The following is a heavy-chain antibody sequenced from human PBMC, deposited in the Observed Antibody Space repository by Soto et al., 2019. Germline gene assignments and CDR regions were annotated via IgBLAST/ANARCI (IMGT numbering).Heavy chain of an antibody. CDR3: AKDPSWQGGGYYYYGMDV. CDR1: GFTFSSYG. V-gene: IGHV3-30*18. Sequence: QVQLGESGGGVVQPGRSLRLSCAASGFTFSSYGMHWVRQAPGKGLEWVAVISYDGSNKYYADSVKGRFTISRDNSKNTLYLQMNSLRAEDTAVYYCAKDPSWQGGGYYYYGMDVWGQGTTVTVSS. D-gene: IGHD1-26*01. CDR2: ISYDGSNK. J-gene: IGHJ6*02.